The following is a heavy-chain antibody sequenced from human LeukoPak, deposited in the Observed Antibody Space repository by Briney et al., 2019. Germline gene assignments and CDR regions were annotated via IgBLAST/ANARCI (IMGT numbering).Heavy chain of an antibody. Sequence: SETLSHTCTVSGDSISSSSHYWGWSRQPPGKGLEWIGSMYYSGGTYYNPSLKSRVTISIETSKNQFSLKLNSVSAADTAVYYCARLVRYCSTDTCYPFDYWGQGTLVTVSS. CDR3: ARLVRYCSTDTCYPFDY. V-gene: IGHV4-39*01. J-gene: IGHJ4*02. D-gene: IGHD2-2*01. CDR2: MYYSGGT. CDR1: GDSISSSSHY.